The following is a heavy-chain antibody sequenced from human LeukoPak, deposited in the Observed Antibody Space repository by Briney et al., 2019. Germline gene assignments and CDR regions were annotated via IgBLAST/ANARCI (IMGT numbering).Heavy chain of an antibody. CDR3: AKGHIIGGYTGYGF. V-gene: IGHV3-43D*03. Sequence: GGSLRLSCAASGFTFDDYAMHWVRQAPGKGLEWVSLISWDGGTTYYADSVKGRFIISRDNSKNSLNLQMNSLRAEDTALYYCAKGHIIGGYTGYGFWGQGTLVTVSS. CDR1: GFTFDDYA. CDR2: ISWDGGTT. D-gene: IGHD5-12*01. J-gene: IGHJ4*02.